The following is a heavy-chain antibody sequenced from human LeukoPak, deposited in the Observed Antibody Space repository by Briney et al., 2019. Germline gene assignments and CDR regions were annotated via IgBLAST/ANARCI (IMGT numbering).Heavy chain of an antibody. CDR2: INSDGSST. D-gene: IGHD1-26*01. V-gene: IGHV3-74*01. J-gene: IGHJ4*02. CDR3: ARTSRRGATFDY. CDR1: GFTFSSYW. Sequence: GGSLRLSCAASGFTFSSYWMHWVRQAPGKGLVWVSRINSDGSSTSYADSVKGRFTISRDNAKNTLYLRMNSLRAEDTAVYYCARTSRRGATFDYWGQGTLVTVSS.